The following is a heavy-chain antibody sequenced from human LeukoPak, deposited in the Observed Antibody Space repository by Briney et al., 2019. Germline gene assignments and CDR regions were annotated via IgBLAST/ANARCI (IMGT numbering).Heavy chain of an antibody. J-gene: IGHJ4*02. V-gene: IGHV3-48*02. D-gene: IGHD4-17*01. Sequence: PGGSLRLSCAASGFTFSSYSMNWVRQAPGKGLEWVSYISSSSNTIYYADSVKGRFTISRDNAKNSLYLHMNSLRDEDTAVYYCARDRDYGDYGGPLGYWGQGTLVPASS. CDR2: ISSSSNTI. CDR3: ARDRDYGDYGGPLGY. CDR1: GFTFSSYS.